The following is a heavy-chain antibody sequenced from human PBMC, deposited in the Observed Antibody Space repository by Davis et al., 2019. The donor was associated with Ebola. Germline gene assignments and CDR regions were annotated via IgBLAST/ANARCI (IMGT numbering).Heavy chain of an antibody. CDR3: ARVLSYCSGGSCPGGSDH. CDR2: INTDGSRT. J-gene: IGHJ4*02. V-gene: IGHV3-74*01. CDR1: GFTFSSYW. D-gene: IGHD2-15*01. Sequence: LNISCAASGFTFSSYWIHWVRQAPGKGLVWVSRINTDGSRTWDADSVKGRFTISRDNAKNTLYLQMNSLRAEDTAVYYCARVLSYCSGGSCPGGSDHWGQGTLVTVSS.